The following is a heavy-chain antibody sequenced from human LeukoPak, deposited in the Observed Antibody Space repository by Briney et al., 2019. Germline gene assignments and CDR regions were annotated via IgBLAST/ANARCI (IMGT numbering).Heavy chain of an antibody. V-gene: IGHV4-39*07. CDR1: GGSISRSSFY. D-gene: IGHD4-23*01. J-gene: IGHJ5*02. Sequence: SETLSLTCTVSGGSISRSSFYWGWIRQTPGKGLEWIGTMYYSGSTYYNPSLYSRVTISVDTSKNQFSLKLSSVTAADTAVYYCARDAPADYGGNSNWFDPWGQGTLVTVSS. CDR2: MYYSGST. CDR3: ARDAPADYGGNSNWFDP.